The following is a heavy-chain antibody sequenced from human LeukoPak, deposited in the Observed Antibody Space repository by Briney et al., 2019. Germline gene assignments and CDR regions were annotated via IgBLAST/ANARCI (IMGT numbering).Heavy chain of an antibody. D-gene: IGHD5-18*01. CDR2: INHSGST. J-gene: IGHJ4*02. CDR3: AIYVDTAMVGSSDY. CDR1: GGSFSGYY. V-gene: IGHV4-34*01. Sequence: SETLSLTCAVYGGSFSGYYWSWIRQPPGKGLEWIGEINHSGSTNYNPSLKSRVTISVATAKNQFSLKLSSVTAADTAVYYCAIYVDTAMVGSSDYWGQGTLVTVSS.